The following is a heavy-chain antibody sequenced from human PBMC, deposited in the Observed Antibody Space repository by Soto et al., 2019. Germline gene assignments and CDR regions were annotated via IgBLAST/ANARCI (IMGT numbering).Heavy chain of an antibody. CDR2: IYYSGST. D-gene: IGHD5-18*01. CDR1: GGSISIYY. V-gene: IGHV4-59*01. J-gene: IGHJ6*03. Sequence: PSETLSLTCTVSGGSISIYYWSWIRQPPGKGLEWIGYIYYSGSTNYNPSLKSRVTISVDTSKNQFSLKLSSVTAADTAVYYCARDMGGDTAIDYYMDVWGKGTTVTVSS. CDR3: ARDMGGDTAIDYYMDV.